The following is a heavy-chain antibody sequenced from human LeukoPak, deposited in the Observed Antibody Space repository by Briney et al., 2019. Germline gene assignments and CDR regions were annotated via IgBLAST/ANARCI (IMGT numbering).Heavy chain of an antibody. D-gene: IGHD3-22*01. Sequence: GGSLRLSCAASGFTFSIYSMSWVRQAPGKGLEWVSYIRSSGSAIYYAGSVKGRFTISRDDAKKSLYLQMNSLRAEDTAVYYCARDYDSSGYYYGHFDYWGQGTLVTVSS. J-gene: IGHJ4*02. V-gene: IGHV3-48*04. CDR3: ARDYDSSGYYYGHFDY. CDR1: GFTFSIYS. CDR2: IRSSGSAI.